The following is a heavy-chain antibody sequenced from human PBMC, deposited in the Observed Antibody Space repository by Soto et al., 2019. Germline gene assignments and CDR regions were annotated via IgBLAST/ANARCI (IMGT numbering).Heavy chain of an antibody. Sequence: QVQLQESGPGLVKPSETLSLTCTVSGGSISSYYWSWIRQPPGKGLEWIGYIYYSGSTKYNPSLNSRVTISVDTSKNQFSLKLISVTAADTAVYYCVRYSGSSTHFASWGQGTLVTVSS. CDR1: GGSISSYY. V-gene: IGHV4-59*01. CDR2: IYYSGST. J-gene: IGHJ4*02. D-gene: IGHD1-26*01. CDR3: VRYSGSSTHFAS.